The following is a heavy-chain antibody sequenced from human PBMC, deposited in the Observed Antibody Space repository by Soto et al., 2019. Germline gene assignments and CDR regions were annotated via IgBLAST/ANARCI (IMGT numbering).Heavy chain of an antibody. CDR2: INHSGST. V-gene: IGHV4-34*01. CDR1: GGSFSGYY. J-gene: IGHJ5*02. CDR3: ARGRGRAYCGGDCAAFDP. D-gene: IGHD2-21*01. Sequence: TSETLSLTCAVYGGSFSGYYWSWIRQPPGKGLECIGEINHSGSTNYNPSLKSRVTMSVDTSKNQFSLKLSSVTAADTAVYYCARGRGRAYCGGDCAAFDPWGQGTLVTVSS.